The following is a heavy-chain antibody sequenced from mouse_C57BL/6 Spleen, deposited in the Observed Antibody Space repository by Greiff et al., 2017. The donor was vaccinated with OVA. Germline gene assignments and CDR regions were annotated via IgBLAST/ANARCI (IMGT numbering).Heavy chain of an antibody. D-gene: IGHD2-1*01. CDR1: GFSLTSYG. J-gene: IGHJ1*03. CDR3: ARQTPYGNYWYFDV. CDR2: IWSDGST. V-gene: IGHV2-6-1*01. Sequence: QVQLKESGPGLAAPSQSLSITCTVSGFSLTSYGVHWVRQPPGKGLEWLVVIWSDGSTTYNSALKSRLSISKDNSKSQVFLKMNSLQTDDTAMYYCARQTPYGNYWYFDVWGTGTTVTVSS.